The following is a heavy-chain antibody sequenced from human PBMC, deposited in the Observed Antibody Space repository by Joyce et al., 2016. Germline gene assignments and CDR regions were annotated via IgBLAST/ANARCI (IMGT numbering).Heavy chain of an antibody. J-gene: IGHJ4*02. V-gene: IGHV4-31*03. Sequence: QVQLQESGPGLVKPSQTLSLTCTVSGGSIRADGYYWSWIRHHPGKGLEWIGYIYHSGSTYDNPSLESRVSISADTSENQFYLKLSSVTAADTAEYYCAREYVSVAGTGIWGQGTLVTVSS. CDR1: GGSIRADGYY. CDR2: IYHSGST. CDR3: AREYVSVAGTGI. D-gene: IGHD6-19*01.